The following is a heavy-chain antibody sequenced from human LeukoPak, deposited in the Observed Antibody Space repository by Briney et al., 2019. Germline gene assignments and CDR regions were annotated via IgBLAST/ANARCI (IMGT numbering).Heavy chain of an antibody. D-gene: IGHD4-17*01. V-gene: IGHV1-69*05. CDR2: IIPIFGTA. CDR1: GGTFISYA. CDR3: ARAGLVTTVTTSPYYFDY. J-gene: IGHJ4*02. Sequence: GASVKVSCKASGGTFISYAISWVRQAPGQGREWMGGIIPIFGTANYAQKFQGRVTITTDESTSTAYMELSTLRSEDTAVYYCARAGLVTTVTTSPYYFDYWGQGTLVTVSS.